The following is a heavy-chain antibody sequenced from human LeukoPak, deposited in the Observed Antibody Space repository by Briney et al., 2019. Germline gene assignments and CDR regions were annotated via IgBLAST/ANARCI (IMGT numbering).Heavy chain of an antibody. D-gene: IGHD3-9*01. CDR1: GGSISSYY. CDR3: ARSGGGLYYDILTGWPTNGFDP. J-gene: IGHJ5*02. Sequence: ASETLPLTCTVSGGSISSYYWSWIRQPAGKGLEWIGRIYTSGSTNYNPSLKSRVTMSVDTSKNQFSLKLSSVTAADTAVYYCARSGGGLYYDILTGWPTNGFDPWGQGTLVTVSS. CDR2: IYTSGST. V-gene: IGHV4-4*07.